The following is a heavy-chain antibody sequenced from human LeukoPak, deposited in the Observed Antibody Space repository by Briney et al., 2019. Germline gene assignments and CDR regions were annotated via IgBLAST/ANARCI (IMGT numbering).Heavy chain of an antibody. D-gene: IGHD1-1*01. CDR3: AIDLGGEGWNPRGAFDI. CDR1: GFTFSSYS. CDR2: ISSSSSYI. Sequence: GGSLRLSCTASGFTFSSYSMNWVRQAPEKGLEWVSSISSSSSYIYYADSVKGRFTISRDNAKNSLYLQMNSLRAEDTAVYYCAIDLGGEGWNPRGAFDIWGQGTMVTVSS. J-gene: IGHJ3*02. V-gene: IGHV3-21*01.